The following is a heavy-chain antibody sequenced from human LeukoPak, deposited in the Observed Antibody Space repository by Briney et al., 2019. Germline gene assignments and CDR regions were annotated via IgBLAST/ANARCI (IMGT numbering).Heavy chain of an antibody. D-gene: IGHD3-22*01. J-gene: IGHJ4*02. CDR1: GGSFSGDY. CDR3: ARVGDSYDSSGYGGNY. V-gene: IGHV4-34*01. Sequence: SETLSLTCAVYGGSFSGDYWSWIRQPPGKGLEWIGEINDSGSTNYDPSLKSRVTISVDTSKNQFSLKLSSVTAADTAVYYCARVGDSYDSSGYGGNYWGQGTLVTVSS. CDR2: INDSGST.